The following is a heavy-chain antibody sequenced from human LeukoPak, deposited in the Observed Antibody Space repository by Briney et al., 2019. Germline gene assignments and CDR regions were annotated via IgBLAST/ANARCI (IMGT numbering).Heavy chain of an antibody. J-gene: IGHJ6*03. D-gene: IGHD1-1*01. CDR1: GYTFSGYY. CDR2: INPNSGGT. CDR3: ARVPIARLEPNTRNYYYYYYMDV. V-gene: IGHV1-2*02. Sequence: GASVKVSCKASGYTFSGYYMHWVRQAPGQGLELMGWINPNSGGTNYAQKFQGRVTMTRDTSISTAYMELSRLRSDDTAVYYCARVPIARLEPNTRNYYYYYYMDVWGKGTTVTVSS.